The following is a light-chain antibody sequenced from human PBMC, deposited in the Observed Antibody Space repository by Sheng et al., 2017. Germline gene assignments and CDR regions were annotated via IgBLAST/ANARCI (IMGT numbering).Light chain of an antibody. V-gene: IGLV7-43*01. CDR3: LLYYSDAFV. CDR1: TGAVTSDNY. J-gene: IGLJ1*01. Sequence: QTVVTQEPSLTVSPGGTVTLTCASSTGAVTSDNYPNWFQQKPGQAPTALIYSTSNKHSWTPVRFSGSLLGAKAALTLSGVQPEDEAEYYCLLYYSDAFVFGTGTKVTVL. CDR2: STS.